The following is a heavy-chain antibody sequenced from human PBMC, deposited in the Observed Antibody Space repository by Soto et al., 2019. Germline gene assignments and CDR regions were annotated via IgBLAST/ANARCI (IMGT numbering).Heavy chain of an antibody. V-gene: IGHV1-24*01. D-gene: IGHD5-18*01. CDR3: ATQGAAMVTGLTQYYYYGMDV. CDR1: GYTLTELS. J-gene: IGHJ6*02. Sequence: ASVKVSCKVSGYTLTELSMHWVRQAPGKGLEWMGGFDPEDGETIYAQKFQGRVTMTEDTSTDTAYMELSSLRSEDTAVYYCATQGAAMVTGLTQYYYYGMDVWGQGTTVTVSS. CDR2: FDPEDGET.